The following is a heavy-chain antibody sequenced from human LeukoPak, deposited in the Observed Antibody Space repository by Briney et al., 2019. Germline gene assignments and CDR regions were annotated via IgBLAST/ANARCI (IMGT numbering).Heavy chain of an antibody. CDR3: ATSGDYVFYYFDY. CDR1: GHSFTSYW. CDR2: IYPGDSGT. J-gene: IGHJ4*02. Sequence: AGESLKISCKGSGHSFTSYWIGWVRQMPGKGLEWMGIIYPGDSGTRYSPSFQGQVTISADKSISTAYLQWSSLKASDTAMYYCATSGDYVFYYFDYWGQGTLVTVSS. V-gene: IGHV5-51*01. D-gene: IGHD4-17*01.